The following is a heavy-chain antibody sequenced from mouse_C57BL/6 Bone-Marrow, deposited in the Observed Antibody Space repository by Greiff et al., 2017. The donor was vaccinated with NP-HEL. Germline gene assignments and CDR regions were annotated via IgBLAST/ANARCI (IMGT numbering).Heavy chain of an antibody. Sequence: EVHLVESGGGLVQSGRSLRLSCATSGFTFSDFYMEWVRQAPGKGLEWIAASRNKANDYTTEYSASVKGRFIVSRDTSQSILYLQMNALRAEDTAIYYCARDAGSSYDWYFDVWGTGTTVTVSS. CDR3: ARDAGSSYDWYFDV. V-gene: IGHV7-1*01. CDR2: SRNKANDYTT. J-gene: IGHJ1*03. D-gene: IGHD1-1*01. CDR1: GFTFSDFY.